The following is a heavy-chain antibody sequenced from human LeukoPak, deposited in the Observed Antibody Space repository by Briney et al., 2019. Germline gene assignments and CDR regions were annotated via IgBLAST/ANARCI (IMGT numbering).Heavy chain of an antibody. V-gene: IGHV4-39*07. D-gene: IGHD6-13*01. CDR1: GGSISTSSYY. CDR2: IFHSGIT. J-gene: IGHJ4*02. Sequence: SETLSLTCTVSGGSISTSSYYWGWIRQPPGKGLEWIGSIFHSGITYYNPSLKSRVTISVISVDTSKNQFSLKLNSVTAADTAVYYCARVNSGRIDYWGQGTLVTVSS. CDR3: ARVNSGRIDY.